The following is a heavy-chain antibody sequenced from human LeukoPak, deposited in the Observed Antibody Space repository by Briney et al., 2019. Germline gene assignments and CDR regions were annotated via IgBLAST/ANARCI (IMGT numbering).Heavy chain of an antibody. V-gene: IGHV1-2*02. CDR3: ARGRSGELTWAFTLDS. CDR1: GYTFTGYY. D-gene: IGHD3-10*01. CDR2: INPNSGGT. J-gene: IGHJ4*02. Sequence: GASVKVSCKASGYTFTGYYIHWVRQAPGQGLEWMGWINPNSGGTKYAQKFQGRVTMTRDMSISTAYMELSRLRSDDTAVYYCARGRSGELTWAFTLDSWGQGTLVTVSS.